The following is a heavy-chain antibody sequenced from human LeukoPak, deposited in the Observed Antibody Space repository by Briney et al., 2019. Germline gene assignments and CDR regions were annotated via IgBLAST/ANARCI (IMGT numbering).Heavy chain of an antibody. V-gene: IGHV1-2*06. J-gene: IGHJ3*02. CDR2: INPNSGGT. D-gene: IGHD3-22*01. CDR1: GYTFTGYY. CDR3: ATLTYYYDSSGFTGEGAFDI. Sequence: ASVKVSCKASGYTFTGYYMHWVRQAPGQGLEWMGRINPNSGGTNYAQKFQGRVTMTRDTSISTAYMELSRLRSDATAVYYCATLTYYYDSSGFTGEGAFDIWGQGTMVTVSS.